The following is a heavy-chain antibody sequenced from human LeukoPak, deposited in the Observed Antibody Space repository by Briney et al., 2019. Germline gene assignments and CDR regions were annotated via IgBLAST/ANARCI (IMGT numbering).Heavy chain of an antibody. V-gene: IGHV3-23*01. J-gene: IGHJ4*02. CDR3: AKDLGRGWYGY. Sequence: GGSLRLSSAASGFTFSSYAMSWVRQAPGKGLEWVSAISGSGGSTYYADSVKGRFTISRDDSKNTLYLQMNSLRAEDTAVYYCAKDLGRGWYGYWGQGTLVTVSS. CDR2: ISGSGGST. CDR1: GFTFSSYA. D-gene: IGHD6-19*01.